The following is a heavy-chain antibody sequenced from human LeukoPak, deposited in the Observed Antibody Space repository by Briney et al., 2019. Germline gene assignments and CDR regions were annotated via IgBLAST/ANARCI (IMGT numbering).Heavy chain of an antibody. CDR3: AKYPGIAAAGTWGLSFFDY. D-gene: IGHD6-13*01. Sequence: GGSLRLSCAASGLTFSGYWMTWVRQAPGKGLEWVSAISGSGGSTYYADSVKGRFTISRDNSKNTLYLQMNSLRAEDTAVYYCAKYPGIAAAGTWGLSFFDYWGQGTLVTVSS. J-gene: IGHJ4*02. CDR1: GLTFSGYW. CDR2: ISGSGGST. V-gene: IGHV3-23*01.